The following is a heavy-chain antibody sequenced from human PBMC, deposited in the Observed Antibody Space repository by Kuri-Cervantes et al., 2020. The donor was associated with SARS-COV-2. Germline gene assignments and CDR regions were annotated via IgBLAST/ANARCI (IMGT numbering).Heavy chain of an antibody. CDR1: GYSISSGYY. V-gene: IGHV4-38-2*01. Sequence: SETLSLTCAVSGYSISSGYYWGWIRQPPGKGLEWIGSIYHSGSTYYNPSLKSRVIISVDTSKNQFSLRLNSVTAADTAVYYCVRRFWSGNYYWFDPWGQGTLVTVSS. D-gene: IGHD3-3*01. CDR3: VRRFWSGNYYWFDP. CDR2: IYHSGST. J-gene: IGHJ5*02.